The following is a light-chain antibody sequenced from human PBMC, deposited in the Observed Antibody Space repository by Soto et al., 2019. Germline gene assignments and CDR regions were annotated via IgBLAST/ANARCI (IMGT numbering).Light chain of an antibody. V-gene: IGKV1-5*01. CDR1: QSLNNY. CDR2: DAS. CDR3: QQYHRSLIT. Sequence: DIQMIKCPSTRSAAVGDRATSTSRASQSLNNYLAWYQQTPGKAPKLLIYDASILERGVPSRFSGTGSGTQFPHTICTVHPDDFATYYCQQYHRSLITFGQGTRLEIK. J-gene: IGKJ5*01.